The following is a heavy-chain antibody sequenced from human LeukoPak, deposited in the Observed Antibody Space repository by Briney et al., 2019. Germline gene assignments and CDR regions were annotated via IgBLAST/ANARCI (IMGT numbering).Heavy chain of an antibody. CDR1: GYSFTSYW. D-gene: IGHD3-22*01. V-gene: IGHV5-51*01. Sequence: GESLKISCKGSGYSFTSYWIGWVRQMPGKGLEWMGIIYPGDSDTRYSPSFQGQVTISADKSISTAYLQWSSLKASDTAMYYCARQNPTYYYDSSGYYFWGQGTLVTVSS. J-gene: IGHJ4*02. CDR2: IYPGDSDT. CDR3: ARQNPTYYYDSSGYYF.